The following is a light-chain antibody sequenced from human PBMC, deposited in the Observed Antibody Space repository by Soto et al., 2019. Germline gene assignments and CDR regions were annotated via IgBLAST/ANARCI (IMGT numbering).Light chain of an antibody. J-gene: IGKJ1*01. V-gene: IGKV3-15*01. CDR3: QQDNNWPQT. CDR1: QSVSSN. CDR2: GAS. Sequence: EIVMTQSPATLSVSPGERATLSCRASQSVSSNLAWYQQKPGQAPRLLIYGASTRATGIPARFSGSGSGTEFTPTISSLQSEDVAVYYCQQDNNWPQTFGQGTKVEIK.